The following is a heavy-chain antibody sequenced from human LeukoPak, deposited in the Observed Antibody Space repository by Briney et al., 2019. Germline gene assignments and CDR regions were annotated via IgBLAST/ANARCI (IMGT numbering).Heavy chain of an antibody. J-gene: IGHJ4*02. CDR2: VCYSGSA. Sequence: SETLSLTCTVSGGSISSYYWSWIRQPPGKGLEWIGNVCYSGSANFNPSLKSRVTISVDTSKNQFSLKLSSVTAADTAVYYCASPSKYYYDSGGYYPYYCFDYWGQGTLVTVSS. CDR3: ASPSKYYYDSGGYYPYYCFDY. V-gene: IGHV4-59*08. D-gene: IGHD3-22*01. CDR1: GGSISSYY.